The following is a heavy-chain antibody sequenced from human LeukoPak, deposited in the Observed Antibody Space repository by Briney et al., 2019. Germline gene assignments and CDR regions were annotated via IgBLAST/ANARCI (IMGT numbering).Heavy chain of an antibody. D-gene: IGHD6-13*01. V-gene: IGHV3-48*02. CDR1: GFTFSSYS. Sequence: QAGGSLRLSCAASGFTFSSYSMNWVRQVPGKGLEWVSYISSGSESSTYYADSVKGRFTISRDNAKNSLYLQMNSLRDEDTAVYYCAREYSSSYYFDYWGQGTLVTVSS. CDR3: AREYSSSYYFDY. J-gene: IGHJ4*02. CDR2: ISSGSESST.